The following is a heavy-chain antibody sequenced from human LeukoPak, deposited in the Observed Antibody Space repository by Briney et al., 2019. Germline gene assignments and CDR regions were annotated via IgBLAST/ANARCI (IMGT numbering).Heavy chain of an antibody. V-gene: IGHV3-21*06. J-gene: IGHJ4*02. Sequence: GESLRLSCAASRFTFSSYSMNWVRQAPGKGLEWLSSLDSSGAYIFYADSVKGRFIISRDNAKNSLYPQMNSLRVEDTAVYYCLRGDRRDYWGQGTLVTVSS. CDR3: LRGDRRDY. CDR2: LDSSGAYI. CDR1: RFTFSSYS.